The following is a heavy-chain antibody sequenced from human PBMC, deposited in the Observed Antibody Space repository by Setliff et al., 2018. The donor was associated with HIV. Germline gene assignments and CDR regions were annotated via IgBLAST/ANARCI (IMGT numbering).Heavy chain of an antibody. CDR2: INTNTGNP. D-gene: IGHD4-17*01. V-gene: IGHV7-4-1*02. CDR1: GYTFSNYG. J-gene: IGHJ6*03. Sequence: WASVKVSCKASGYTFSNYGMNWVRQAPGQGLEWMGWINTNTGNPTYAQDFTGRFVFSLDTSVSTAYLQMSSLKAEDTAVYYCARDHDYGDLSRNWFYMDVWGKGTTVTVSS. CDR3: ARDHDYGDLSRNWFYMDV.